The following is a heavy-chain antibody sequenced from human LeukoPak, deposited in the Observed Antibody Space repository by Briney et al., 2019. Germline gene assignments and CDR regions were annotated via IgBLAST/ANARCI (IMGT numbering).Heavy chain of an antibody. CDR1: GDSVSSNSAA. Sequence: SQTLSPTCAISGDSVSSNSAAWNWIRQSPSRGLEWLGRTYYRSKWYNDYAVSVKSRITINPDTSKNQFSLQLNSVTPEDTAVYSCERGPGEQWLKNAFNIGGKGKRVPVSS. D-gene: IGHD6-19*01. CDR3: ERGPGEQWLKNAFNI. V-gene: IGHV6-1*01. CDR2: TYYRSKWYN. J-gene: IGHJ3*02.